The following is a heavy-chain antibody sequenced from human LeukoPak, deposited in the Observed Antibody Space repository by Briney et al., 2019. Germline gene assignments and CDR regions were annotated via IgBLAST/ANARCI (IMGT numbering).Heavy chain of an antibody. CDR3: ARDPGSSAFDS. CDR1: GFTFSDYW. CDR2: INRDSTVR. J-gene: IGHJ4*02. V-gene: IGHV3-7*01. Sequence: PGGSLRLSCAASGFTFSDYWMSWVRQTPEKGLEFVANINRDSTVRNYVDSVKGRFTIFRANAENSVHLQMNSLRADDTAVYYCARDPGSSAFDSWGQGTLVTVSS. D-gene: IGHD5/OR15-5a*01.